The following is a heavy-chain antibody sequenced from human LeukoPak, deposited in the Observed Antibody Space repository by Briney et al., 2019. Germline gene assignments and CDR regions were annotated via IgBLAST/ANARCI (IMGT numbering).Heavy chain of an antibody. CDR1: GDSISSGVYF. Sequence: PSETLSLTCTVSGDSISSGVYFWSWLRQHPGKGLEWIGFIYYSGSSYYSPSLKSQFTISVDTSKNQFSLKLISVTAADTAVYYCARGDYCSSTSCYFRPWGQGTLVTASS. CDR3: ARGDYCSSTSCYFRP. D-gene: IGHD2-2*01. V-gene: IGHV4-31*01. CDR2: IYYSGSS. J-gene: IGHJ5*02.